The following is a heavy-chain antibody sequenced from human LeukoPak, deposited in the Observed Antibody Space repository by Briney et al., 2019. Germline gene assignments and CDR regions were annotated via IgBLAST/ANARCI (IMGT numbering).Heavy chain of an antibody. Sequence: PGGSLRLSCAASGFIFSHHGMHWVRQAPGKGLEWVAVIWSDATNRFYADSVKGRFTISRDNSQNTVFPQMNSLRVKDTAIYYCARDAQRGFDYSNSLKNWGHGTLVTVSS. CDR2: IWSDATNR. J-gene: IGHJ4*01. CDR1: GFIFSHHG. D-gene: IGHD4-11*01. CDR3: ARDAQRGFDYSNSLKN. V-gene: IGHV3-33*01.